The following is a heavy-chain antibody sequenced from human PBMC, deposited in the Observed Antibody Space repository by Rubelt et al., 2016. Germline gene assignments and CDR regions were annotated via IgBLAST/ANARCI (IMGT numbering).Heavy chain of an antibody. Sequence: WVRQAPGQGLEWMGGFDPEDGETIYAQKFQGRVTMTRDTSISTAYMELSRLRSDDTAVYYCARDVDSGSYQAFDHWGQGTLVTVS. CDR2: FDPEDGET. J-gene: IGHJ4*02. V-gene: IGHV1-24*01. D-gene: IGHD1-26*01. CDR3: ARDVDSGSYQAFDH.